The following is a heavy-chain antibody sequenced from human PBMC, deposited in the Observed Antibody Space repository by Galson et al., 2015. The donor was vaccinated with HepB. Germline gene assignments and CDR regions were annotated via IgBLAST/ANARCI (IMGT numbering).Heavy chain of an antibody. CDR1: GFTFSDYD. Sequence: SLRLSCAASGFTFSDYDMSWIRQAPGKGLEWVSYISSSGSTIYYADSVKGRFTISRDNAKNSLYLQMNSLRAEDTAVYYCAPAGGVATNPIDYWGQGTLVTVSS. D-gene: IGHD5-12*01. CDR2: ISSSGSTI. CDR3: APAGGVATNPIDY. J-gene: IGHJ4*02. V-gene: IGHV3-11*01.